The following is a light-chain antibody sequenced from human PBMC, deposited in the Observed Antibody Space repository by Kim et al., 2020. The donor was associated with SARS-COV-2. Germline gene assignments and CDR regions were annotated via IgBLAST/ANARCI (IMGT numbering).Light chain of an antibody. Sequence: QSALTQPASVSGSPGQSITISCTGTNSDVRSYNLVSWYQQHPGKAPKLMISEVSKRPSGVSNRFSGSKSGNTASLTISGLQPEDEADYYCCSYAGSSTFVFGTGTKVTVL. CDR1: NSDVRSYNL. CDR3: CSYAGSSTFV. V-gene: IGLV2-23*02. J-gene: IGLJ1*01. CDR2: EVS.